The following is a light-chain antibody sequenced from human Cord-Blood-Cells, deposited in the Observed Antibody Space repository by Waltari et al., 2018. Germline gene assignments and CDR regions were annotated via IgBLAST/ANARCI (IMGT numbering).Light chain of an antibody. CDR3: QQSYSTPMYT. CDR2: SAS. CDR1: QSISSY. V-gene: IGKV1-39*01. J-gene: IGKJ2*01. Sequence: DIQMTQSPSSLSASVGDRVTITCRASQSISSYLNWYQQKPGKAPKRLIYSASSLRRWVPSRFSGRGSGTDFTLTISSLQPEDFATYYCQQSYSTPMYTFGQGTKLEIK.